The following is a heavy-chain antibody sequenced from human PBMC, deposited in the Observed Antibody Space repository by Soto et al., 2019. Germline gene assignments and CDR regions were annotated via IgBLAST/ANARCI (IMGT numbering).Heavy chain of an antibody. D-gene: IGHD3-22*01. Sequence: SETLSLTCGVSGGSISSSNWWSWVRQPPGKGLEWIGEIYHSGSTNYNPSLKSRVTISVDKSKNQFSLKLSSVTAADTAVYYCARTDYYDSSGYYFDAFDIWGQRTMVTVSS. V-gene: IGHV4-4*02. CDR3: ARTDYYDSSGYYFDAFDI. J-gene: IGHJ3*02. CDR2: IYHSGST. CDR1: GGSISSSNW.